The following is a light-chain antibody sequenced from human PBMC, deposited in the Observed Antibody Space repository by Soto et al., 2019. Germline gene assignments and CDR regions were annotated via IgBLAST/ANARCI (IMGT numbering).Light chain of an antibody. J-gene: IGKJ5*01. V-gene: IGKV3-20*01. CDR3: QQYGNSPIT. CDR1: HDIRSS. CDR2: GAS. Sequence: EIVMTQCPATLSVSPGERVTLSCRASHDIRSSLAWYQQKPGQAPRLLIYGASNRATGIPDRFSGSGSGTDFTLTISRLEPEDFAVYYCQQYGNSPITFGQGTRLGIK.